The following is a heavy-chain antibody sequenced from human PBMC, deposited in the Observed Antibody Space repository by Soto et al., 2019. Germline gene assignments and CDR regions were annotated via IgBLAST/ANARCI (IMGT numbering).Heavy chain of an antibody. CDR2: ISYDGSNK. Sequence: GGSLRLSCAASGFIFSNYVMHWVRQAPGKGLEWVAVISYDGSNKYFADSVKGRFTISRDNSKNTLYLQMNSLRAEDTAVYYCARGNGGGGSGYYVNYWGQGTLVTVSS. D-gene: IGHD3-22*01. CDR3: ARGNGGGGSGYYVNY. CDR1: GFIFSNYV. V-gene: IGHV3-30-3*01. J-gene: IGHJ4*02.